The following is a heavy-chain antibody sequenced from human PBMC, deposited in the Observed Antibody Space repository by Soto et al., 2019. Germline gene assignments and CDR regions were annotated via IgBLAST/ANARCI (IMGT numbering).Heavy chain of an antibody. V-gene: IGHV1-46*01. CDR1: GYTFTTHY. D-gene: IGHD3-10*01. CDR3: ARAGQNSGSGTFSPPLRYYFNS. J-gene: IGHJ4*02. Sequence: QVQLVQSGTEVKKPGASVNVSCKASGYTFTTHYMHWVRQAPGQGLEWMGIINPSGGRTTYALKVQGRVTMTSHTSTNTVYVELTSLRSEDTAIYFCARAGQNSGSGTFSPPLRYYFNSWGQGTLVTVSS. CDR2: INPSGGRT.